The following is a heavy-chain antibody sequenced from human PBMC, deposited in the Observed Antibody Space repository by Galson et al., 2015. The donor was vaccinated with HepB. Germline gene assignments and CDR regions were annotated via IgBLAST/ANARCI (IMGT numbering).Heavy chain of an antibody. CDR3: ARAQGPGTSRINWFDP. J-gene: IGHJ5*02. CDR1: GFTVSSNY. D-gene: IGHD2/OR15-2a*01. V-gene: IGHV3-66*01. Sequence: SLRLSCAASGFTVSSNYMSWVRQAPGKGLEWVSVIYSGGSTYYADSVKGRFTISRDNSKNTLYLQMNSLRAEDTAVYYCARAQGPGTSRINWFDPWGQGTLVTVSS. CDR2: IYSGGST.